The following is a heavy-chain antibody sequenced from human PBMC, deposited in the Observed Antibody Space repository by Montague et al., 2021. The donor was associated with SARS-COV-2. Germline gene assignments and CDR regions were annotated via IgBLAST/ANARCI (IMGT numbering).Heavy chain of an antibody. V-gene: IGHV2-5*01. D-gene: IGHD3-9*01. CDR2: IYSNGDK. CDR3: AHLIRYYDIFTGIPFDD. CDR1: GFSLSTPNVG. J-gene: IGHJ4*02. Sequence: PALVKPTQTLTLTCTFSGFSLSTPNVGVAWIRQPPGKALEWLAVIYSNGDKRYSPSLQRRLTITKDTSRNQVVLSLTNVDPLDTATYYCAHLIRYYDIFTGIPFDDWGQGTQVTGSS.